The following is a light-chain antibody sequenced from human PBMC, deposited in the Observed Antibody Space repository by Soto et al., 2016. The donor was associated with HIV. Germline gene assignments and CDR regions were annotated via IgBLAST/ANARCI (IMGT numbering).Light chain of an antibody. CDR2: DDN. Sequence: SYVLTQPPSVSVAPGKTARVTCGGNNIGDKAVHWFQQKPGQAPVLVVYDDNYRPSGIPERFSGSNSGHTATLTISRVEAGDEADYYCNSRDNSDNVVFGGGTRLTVL. V-gene: IGLV3-21*01. CDR3: NSRDNSDNVV. J-gene: IGLJ2*01. CDR1: NIGDKA.